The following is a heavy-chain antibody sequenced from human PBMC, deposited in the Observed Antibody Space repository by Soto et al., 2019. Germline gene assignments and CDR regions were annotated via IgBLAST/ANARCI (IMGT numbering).Heavy chain of an antibody. CDR3: AREGGLRYFDWSSNYFDY. CDR1: GYSISSGYY. D-gene: IGHD3-9*01. J-gene: IGHJ4*02. CDR2: IYHSGST. Sequence: PSETLSLTCAVSGYSISSGYYWGFIRQPPGKGLEWIGSIYHSGSTYYNPSLKSRVTISVDTSKNQSSLKLSSVTAADTAVYYCAREGGLRYFDWSSNYFDYWGQGTLVTVSS. V-gene: IGHV4-38-2*02.